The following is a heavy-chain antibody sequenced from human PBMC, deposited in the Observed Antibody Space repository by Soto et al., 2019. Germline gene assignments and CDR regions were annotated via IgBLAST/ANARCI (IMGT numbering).Heavy chain of an antibody. CDR1: GFTFTAHA. D-gene: IGHD3-9*01. CDR2: ISYDGGNQ. CDR3: ARERYFDSYDFDY. V-gene: IGHV3-30-3*01. J-gene: IGHJ4*02. Sequence: QVQLVESGGGVVQPGRSLRLSCAASGFTFTAHAMHWVRQAPGKGLEWVAGISYDGGNQHYADSVKGRLTISRDDSKNTVYLQLNSLRAEDTAVYYCARERYFDSYDFDYWGQGTLVTVSS.